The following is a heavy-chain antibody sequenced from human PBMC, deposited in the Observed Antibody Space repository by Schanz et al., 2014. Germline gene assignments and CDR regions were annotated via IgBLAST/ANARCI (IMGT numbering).Heavy chain of an antibody. CDR2: IFLNDGST. J-gene: IGHJ4*02. CDR3: AGDWASGRYYSDY. CDR1: GYTFTDYY. D-gene: IGHD1-26*01. Sequence: QVQLVQSGAEVKEPGASVKLSCKSSGYTFTDYYMQWVRQAPGQGLEWLGTIFLNDGSTHSAEKFQGRIIMTRDTSTSTVYLDLSSLRTEDTAVYYCAGDWASGRYYSDYWGQGTLVTVSS. V-gene: IGHV1-46*01.